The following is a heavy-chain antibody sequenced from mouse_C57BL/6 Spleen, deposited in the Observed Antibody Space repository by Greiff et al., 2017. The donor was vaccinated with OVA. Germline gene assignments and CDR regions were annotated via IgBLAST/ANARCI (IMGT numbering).Heavy chain of an antibody. J-gene: IGHJ3*01. Sequence: VKLMESGAELVKPGASVKISCKASGYAFSSYWMNWVKQRPGKGLEWIGQIYPGDGDTNYNGKFKGKATLTADKSSSTAYMQLSSLTSEDSAVYFCARYYDYDRWFAYWGQGTLVTVSA. V-gene: IGHV1-80*01. CDR2: IYPGDGDT. CDR3: ARYYDYDRWFAY. CDR1: GYAFSSYW. D-gene: IGHD2-4*01.